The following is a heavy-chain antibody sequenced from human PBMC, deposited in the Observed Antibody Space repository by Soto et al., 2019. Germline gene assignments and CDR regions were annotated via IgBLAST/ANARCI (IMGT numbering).Heavy chain of an antibody. D-gene: IGHD4-17*01. V-gene: IGHV1-46*01. J-gene: IGHJ4*02. Sequence: GASVKVSCKASGYTFTSYYMHWVRQAPGQGLEWMGIINPSGGSTSYAQKFQGRVTMTRDTSTSTVYMELSSLRSEDTAVYYCARDTTNYGGNSAPVYGGQGTLVTVSS. CDR3: ARDTTNYGGNSAPVY. CDR2: INPSGGST. CDR1: GYTFTSYY.